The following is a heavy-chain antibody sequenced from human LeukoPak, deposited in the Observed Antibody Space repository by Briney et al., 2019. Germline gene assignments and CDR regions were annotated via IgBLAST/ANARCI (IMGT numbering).Heavy chain of an antibody. V-gene: IGHV3-30*02. CDR3: ARVFTYYDSSGSDY. J-gene: IGHJ4*02. CDR2: IRYDGSNK. CDR1: GFTFSIYG. D-gene: IGHD3-22*01. Sequence: GGSLRLSCAASGFTFSIYGIHWVRQAPGNGLEWVAFIRYDGSNKYYADSVKGRFTISRDNSKNTLYLQMNSLRAEDTAVYYCARVFTYYDSSGSDYWGQGTLVTVSS.